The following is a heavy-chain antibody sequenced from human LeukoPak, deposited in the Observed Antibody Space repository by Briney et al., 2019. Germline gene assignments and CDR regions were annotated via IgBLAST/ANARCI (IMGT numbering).Heavy chain of an antibody. CDR1: GFTFSSYA. J-gene: IGHJ4*02. V-gene: IGHV3-23*01. D-gene: IGHD4-17*01. CDR3: AKSKDYGDYSNLDY. CDR2: ISGGGGST. Sequence: RGSLRLSCAASGFTFSSYAMSWVRQAPGKGLEWVSGISGGGGSTYYADSVKGRFTISRDNPKNTLYLQMNSLRAEDTAVYYCAKSKDYGDYSNLDYWGQGTLVTVSS.